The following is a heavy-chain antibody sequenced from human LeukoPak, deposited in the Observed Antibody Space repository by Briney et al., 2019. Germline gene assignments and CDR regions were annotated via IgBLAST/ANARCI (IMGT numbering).Heavy chain of an antibody. V-gene: IGHV3-48*01. Sequence: PGGSLRLSCAASGFIFSQYSMNWVRQASGKGLEWVSHIRSSSETFCADSVKGRFTISRDNARNSLYLQMNNLRGEDTAIYYCARDAGNSGYGCDLWGQGTLVTVSS. D-gene: IGHD5-12*01. CDR2: IRSSSET. J-gene: IGHJ5*02. CDR1: GFIFSQYS. CDR3: ARDAGNSGYGCDL.